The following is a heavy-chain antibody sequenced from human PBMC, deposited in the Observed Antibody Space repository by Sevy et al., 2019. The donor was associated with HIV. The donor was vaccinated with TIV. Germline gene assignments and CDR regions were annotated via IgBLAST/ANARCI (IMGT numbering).Heavy chain of an antibody. V-gene: IGHV1-69*13. CDR1: GGTFSSYA. Sequence: ASVKVSCKASGGTFSSYAINWVRQAPGQGLEWMGGIIPIFGTANYAQKFQGRVTITADESTSTAYMELSSLRSEDTAVYYCARADLGYCSSTSCYGLDYWGQGTLVTVSS. J-gene: IGHJ4*02. D-gene: IGHD2-2*01. CDR3: ARADLGYCSSTSCYGLDY. CDR2: IIPIFGTA.